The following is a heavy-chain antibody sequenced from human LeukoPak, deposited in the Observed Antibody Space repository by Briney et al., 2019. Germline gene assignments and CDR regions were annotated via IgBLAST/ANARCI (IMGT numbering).Heavy chain of an antibody. D-gene: IGHD6-13*01. V-gene: IGHV1-69*05. Sequence: ASVKVSCKASGGTFISYAISWVRQAPGQGLEWMGRIIPIFGTANYAQKFQGRATITTDESTSTAYMELSSLRSEDTAVYYCARGMAYHSSSWYVYYFDYWGQGTLVTVSS. CDR2: IIPIFGTA. J-gene: IGHJ4*02. CDR1: GGTFISYA. CDR3: ARGMAYHSSSWYVYYFDY.